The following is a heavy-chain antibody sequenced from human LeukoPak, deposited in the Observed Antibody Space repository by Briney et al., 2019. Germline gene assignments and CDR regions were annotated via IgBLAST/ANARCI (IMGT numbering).Heavy chain of an antibody. CDR3: AKDLGSGWFQGYYFDY. Sequence: GGSLRLSCAASGFTFSNYALSWVRQAPGKGLEWVSAISDNGGSTYYADSVKGRFTISRDNSKNTLYLQMNSLRVEDTAVYYCAKDLGSGWFQGYYFDYWGQGTLVTVSS. D-gene: IGHD6-19*01. CDR1: GFTFSNYA. CDR2: ISDNGGST. J-gene: IGHJ4*02. V-gene: IGHV3-23*01.